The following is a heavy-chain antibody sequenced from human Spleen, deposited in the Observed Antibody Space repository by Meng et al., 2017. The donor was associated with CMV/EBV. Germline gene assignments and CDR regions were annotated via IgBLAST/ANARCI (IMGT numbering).Heavy chain of an antibody. D-gene: IGHD2-2*01. J-gene: IGHJ4*02. Sequence: GSLRLSCVVYGASFSGYYWSWFRQPPGKGLEWIGDTSHSGTTNYNPSLKSRVTISVDTSKNQFSLKLSSVTAADTAVYYCAKGNGVVPAASDYWGQGTLVTVSS. CDR2: TSHSGTT. V-gene: IGHV4-34*01. CDR3: AKGNGVVPAASDY. CDR1: GASFSGYY.